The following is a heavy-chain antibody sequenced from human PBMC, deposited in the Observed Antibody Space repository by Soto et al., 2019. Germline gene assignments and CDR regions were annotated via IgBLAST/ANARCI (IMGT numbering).Heavy chain of an antibody. CDR2: INGRGDDT. V-gene: IGHV3-23*01. J-gene: IGHJ4*03. CDR3: AKKEEYDYVGGKSPLD. CDR1: GITFSSYA. D-gene: IGHD3-16*01. Sequence: QPGGSLRLSCAASGITFSSYAMNWVRQAPGKGLEWVSSINGRGDDTFYADSVKGRFTISRDNSKNTVYLQMNRLRAEDTALYHWAKKEEYDYVGGKSPLDWGQWTLVTVSS.